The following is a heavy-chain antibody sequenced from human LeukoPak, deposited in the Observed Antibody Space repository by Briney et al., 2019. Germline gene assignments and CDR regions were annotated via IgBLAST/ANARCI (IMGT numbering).Heavy chain of an antibody. D-gene: IGHD2-15*01. CDR2: TYYRSKWYN. CDR1: GDSVSSNSAA. CDR3: ARMSVVAATLDSRWFDP. V-gene: IGHV6-1*01. Sequence: SQTLSLTCAISGDSVSSNSAAWNWIRQSPSRGLEWLGSTYYRSKWYNDYAVSVKSRITINPNTSKNQFSLQLNSVTPEDTAVYYCARMSVVAATLDSRWFDPWGQGTLVTVSS. J-gene: IGHJ5*02.